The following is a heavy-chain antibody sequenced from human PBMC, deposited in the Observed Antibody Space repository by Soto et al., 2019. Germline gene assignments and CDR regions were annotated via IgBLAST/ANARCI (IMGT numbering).Heavy chain of an antibody. CDR1: GFTFNNYA. CDR2: TSGNGGDT. V-gene: IGHV3-23*01. D-gene: IGHD4-17*01. J-gene: IGHJ6*03. Sequence: EVQLLESGGGLVQPGESLRLSCAASGFTFNNYAMAWVRQAPGKGLEWVSTTSGNGGDTYYADSVKGRFTISRDNSEDKLSLQMNSLRAEDTALYYCAKSTVTRKRDYYYFYYMDVWGKGTTVTVSS. CDR3: AKSTVTRKRDYYYFYYMDV.